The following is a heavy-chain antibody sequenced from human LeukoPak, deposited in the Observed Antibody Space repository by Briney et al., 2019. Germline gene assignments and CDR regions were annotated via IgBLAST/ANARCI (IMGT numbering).Heavy chain of an antibody. D-gene: IGHD1-26*01. Sequence: SETLSLTCTVSGGSISSYYWSWIRQPAGKGLEWIGRICTSGSTNYNASLKSRVSMSVDTSKNQFSLKLSSVTAADTAVFYCARENSGSYREFDYWGQGTLVTVSS. V-gene: IGHV4-4*07. J-gene: IGHJ4*02. CDR3: ARENSGSYREFDY. CDR1: GGSISSYY. CDR2: ICTSGST.